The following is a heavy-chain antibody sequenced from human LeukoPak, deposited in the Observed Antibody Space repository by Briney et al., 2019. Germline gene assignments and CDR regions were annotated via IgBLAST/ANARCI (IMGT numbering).Heavy chain of an antibody. Sequence: GGSLRLSCAASGFTFSSYAMHWFRQAPGKGLEWVAVISYDGSNKYYADSVKGRFTISRDNSKNTLYLQMNSLRAEDTAVYYCARAEGFGWGAFDIWGQGTMVTVSS. D-gene: IGHD3-16*01. CDR3: ARAEGFGWGAFDI. V-gene: IGHV3-30*01. J-gene: IGHJ3*02. CDR1: GFTFSSYA. CDR2: ISYDGSNK.